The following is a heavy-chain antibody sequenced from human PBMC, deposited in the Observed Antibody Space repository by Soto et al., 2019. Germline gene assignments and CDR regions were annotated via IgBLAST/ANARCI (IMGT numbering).Heavy chain of an antibody. Sequence: QVQLVQSGAEVKKPGSSVKVSCKASGGTFSSYTISWVRQAPGQGLEWMGRIIPILGIANYAQKFQGRVTITADKSTSTAYMELSSLRSEDKAVYYCASIYCSGGSCSLDYWGQGTLVTVSS. J-gene: IGHJ4*02. CDR2: IIPILGIA. V-gene: IGHV1-69*02. CDR1: GGTFSSYT. D-gene: IGHD2-15*01. CDR3: ASIYCSGGSCSLDY.